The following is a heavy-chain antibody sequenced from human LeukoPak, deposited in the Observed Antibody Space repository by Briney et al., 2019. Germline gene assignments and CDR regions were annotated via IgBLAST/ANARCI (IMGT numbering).Heavy chain of an antibody. V-gene: IGHV3-21*01. CDR2: ISSGSSYI. Sequence: PGGSLRLSCAASGFTHNSYNMNWVRQAPGKGLEWVSSISSGSSYIYYADSVKGRFTISRDNAKNSLYLQMNSLRAEDTGVYYCARGRYCSGGNCYFDYWGQGTLVTVSS. CDR1: GFTHNSYN. D-gene: IGHD2-15*01. J-gene: IGHJ4*02. CDR3: ARGRYCSGGNCYFDY.